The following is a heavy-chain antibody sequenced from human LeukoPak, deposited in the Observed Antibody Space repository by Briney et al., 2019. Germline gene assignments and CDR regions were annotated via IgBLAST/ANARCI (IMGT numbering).Heavy chain of an antibody. Sequence: PGGSLRLSCAASGFTFSSYGMHWVRQVPGKGLEWVAFIRYDGGNKYYADSVKGRFTISRDNSKNTLYLQMNSLRAEDTAVYYCAKDTLTRKGYDYWGQGTLVTVSS. CDR3: AKDTLTRKGYDY. CDR2: IRYDGGNK. D-gene: IGHD2-15*01. V-gene: IGHV3-30*02. J-gene: IGHJ4*02. CDR1: GFTFSSYG.